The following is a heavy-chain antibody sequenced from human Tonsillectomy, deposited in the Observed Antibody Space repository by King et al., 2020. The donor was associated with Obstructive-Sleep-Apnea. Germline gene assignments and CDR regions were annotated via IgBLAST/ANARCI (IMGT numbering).Heavy chain of an antibody. V-gene: IGHV3-9*01. CDR3: AKDPNNYGSGTYGYFDY. Sequence: VQLVESGGGLVQPGRSLRLSCAASGFTFNDYAMHWVRHVPGKGLEWVAGISWNSGSLGYADSVNGRLTISRDHRKNSLYLQMNSLRPEDTAFYFCAKDPNNYGSGTYGYFDYWGRGTLVTVSS. D-gene: IGHD3-10*01. CDR1: GFTFNDYA. CDR2: ISWNSGSL. J-gene: IGHJ4*01.